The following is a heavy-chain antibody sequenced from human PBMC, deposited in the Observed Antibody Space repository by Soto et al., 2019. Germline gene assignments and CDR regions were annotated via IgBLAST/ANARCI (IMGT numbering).Heavy chain of an antibody. CDR3: ARLIYSGWYSIDYYYYGMDV. CDR2: IYYSGST. CDR1: GGSISSSSYY. V-gene: IGHV4-39*01. D-gene: IGHD6-19*01. Sequence: LSLTCTVSGGSISSSSYYWGWIRQPPGKGLEWIGSIYYSGSTYYNPSLKSRVTISVDTSKNQFSLKLSSVTAADTAVYYCARLIYSGWYSIDYYYYGMDVWGQGTTVTVSS. J-gene: IGHJ6*02.